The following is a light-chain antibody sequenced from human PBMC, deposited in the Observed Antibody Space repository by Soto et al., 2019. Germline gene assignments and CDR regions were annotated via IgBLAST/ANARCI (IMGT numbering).Light chain of an antibody. J-gene: IGLJ2*01. V-gene: IGLV2-14*02. CDR1: SSDVGSYNI. CDR2: EGS. Sequence: QSALTQPASVSGSPGQSITISCTGTSSDVGSYNIVSWYQQHPGKAPKLMIYEGSKRPSGVSDRFSGSKSGNTASLTISGLQAEDEADYYCISYTTSSTVLFGGGTKLTVL. CDR3: ISYTTSSTVL.